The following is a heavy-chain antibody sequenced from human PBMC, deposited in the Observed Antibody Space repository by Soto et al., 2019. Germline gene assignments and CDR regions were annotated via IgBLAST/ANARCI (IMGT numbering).Heavy chain of an antibody. D-gene: IGHD2-2*01. J-gene: IGHJ5*02. CDR1: GFTFSSYA. CDR3: AKDFPRYCSSTSCYAGWFDP. CDR2: ISGSGGST. V-gene: IGHV3-23*01. Sequence: GGSLRLSCAASGFTFSSYAMSWVRQAPGKGLEWFSAISGSGGSTYYADSVKGRFTISRDNSKNTLYLQMNSLRAEDTAVCYCAKDFPRYCSSTSCYAGWFDPWGQGTLVTVSS.